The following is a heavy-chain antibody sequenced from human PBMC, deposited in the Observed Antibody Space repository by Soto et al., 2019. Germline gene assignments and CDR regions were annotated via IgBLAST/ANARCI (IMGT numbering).Heavy chain of an antibody. V-gene: IGHV4-59*01. J-gene: IGHJ5*02. CDR2: IYYSGST. Sequence: SETLSLTCTVSGGSISSYYWSWIRQPPGKGLEWIGYIYYSGSTNYNPSLKSRVTISVDTSKNQFSLKLSSVTAADTAVYYCARAMTGRIIWYSSSSIWFDPWGQGTLVTVSS. CDR3: ARAMTGRIIWYSSSSIWFDP. D-gene: IGHD6-6*01. CDR1: GGSISSYY.